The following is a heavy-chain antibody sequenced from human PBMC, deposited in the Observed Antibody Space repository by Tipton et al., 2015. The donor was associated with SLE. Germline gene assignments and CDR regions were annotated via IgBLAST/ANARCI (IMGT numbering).Heavy chain of an antibody. V-gene: IGHV3-21*01. Sequence: SLRLFCAASGFTFRTHSMNWVRQAPGKGLEWVSSISSSGTDIHYADSVSGRFTISRDNHKDTLYLQMNSLRDEDTAVYYCATHVGNALDYWGQGTLVSVSS. CDR1: GFTFRTHS. CDR3: ATHVGNALDY. D-gene: IGHD2-15*01. J-gene: IGHJ4*02. CDR2: ISSSGTDI.